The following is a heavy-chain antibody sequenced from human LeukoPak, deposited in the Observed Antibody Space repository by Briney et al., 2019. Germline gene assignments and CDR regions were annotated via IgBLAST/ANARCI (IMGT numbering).Heavy chain of an antibody. CDR3: ARDTLGRAAPRAFDI. Sequence: ASVKVSCKASGYTFTSYGISWVRQAPGQGLEWMGWISAYNGNTNYAQKLQGRVTMTTDTSTGTAYMELRSLRSDDTAVYYCARDTLGRAAPRAFDIWGQGTMVTVSS. D-gene: IGHD6-6*01. CDR1: GYTFTSYG. CDR2: ISAYNGNT. V-gene: IGHV1-18*01. J-gene: IGHJ3*02.